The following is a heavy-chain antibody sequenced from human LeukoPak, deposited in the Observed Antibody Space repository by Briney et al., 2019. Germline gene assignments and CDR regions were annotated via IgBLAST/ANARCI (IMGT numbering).Heavy chain of an antibody. V-gene: IGHV4-4*07. Sequence: SETLSLTCTVSGGSISSYYWSWIRQPAGKGLEWIGRIYTSGSTNYNPSLKSRVTMSVDTSKNQFSLKLSSVTAADTAVYYCARSPFIGSYYGFFDYWGQGTLVSVSS. CDR3: ARSPFIGSYYGFFDY. J-gene: IGHJ4*02. CDR2: IYTSGST. D-gene: IGHD1-26*01. CDR1: GGSISSYY.